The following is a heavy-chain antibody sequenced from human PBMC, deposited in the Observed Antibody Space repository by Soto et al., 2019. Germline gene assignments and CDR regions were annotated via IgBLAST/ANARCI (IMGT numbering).Heavy chain of an antibody. V-gene: IGHV3-30*04. CDR1: GFTFSSYA. J-gene: IGHJ6*02. D-gene: IGHD3-22*01. CDR3: ARDPYYYDSSGYYPYYYYYGMDV. Sequence: GGSLRLSCAASGFTFSSYAMHWVRQAPGKGLEWVAVISYDGSNKYYADSVKGRFTISRDNSKNTLYLQMNSLRAEDTAVYYCARDPYYYDSSGYYPYYYYYGMDVGGRGTTVTVSS. CDR2: ISYDGSNK.